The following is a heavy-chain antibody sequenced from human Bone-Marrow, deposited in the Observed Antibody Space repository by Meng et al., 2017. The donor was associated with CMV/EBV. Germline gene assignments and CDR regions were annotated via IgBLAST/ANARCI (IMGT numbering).Heavy chain of an antibody. V-gene: IGHV5-51*01. J-gene: IGHJ4*02. CDR3: TRAWGPTSHYGDY. Sequence: GKSLKISCTGTGYSFTSLWIGWVRQMPGKGLEWMGLIFPRDSDTRYSPSFQGQVTFSADKSINTAYLQWGSLEASDTAMYYCTRAWGPTSHYGDYWGQGKLVTVDS. CDR2: IFPRDSDT. CDR1: GYSFTSLW. D-gene: IGHD5-24*01.